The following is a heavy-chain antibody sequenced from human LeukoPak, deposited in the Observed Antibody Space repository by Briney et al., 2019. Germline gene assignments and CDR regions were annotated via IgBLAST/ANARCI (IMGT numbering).Heavy chain of an antibody. CDR2: INPNSGGT. Sequence: ASVKVSCKASGYTFTGYYIHWVRQAPGQGLEWMGWINPNSGGTNYAQKFQGRVTMTRDTSISTAHMELSRLRSDDTAVYYCARVAVAGTADYWGQGTLVTVSS. D-gene: IGHD6-19*01. V-gene: IGHV1-2*02. CDR1: GYTFTGYY. CDR3: ARVAVAGTADY. J-gene: IGHJ4*02.